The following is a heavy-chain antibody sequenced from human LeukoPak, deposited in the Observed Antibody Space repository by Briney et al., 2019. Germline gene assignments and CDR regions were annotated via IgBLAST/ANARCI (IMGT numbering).Heavy chain of an antibody. Sequence: ASVKVSCKASGYTFTGYYMHWVRQAPGQGLAGMGWINPNSGGTSYAQKFQGRVTMTSDTSISTAYMELSRLRSDDTAVYYCARSPITMIVVVIDYWGQGTLVTVSS. V-gene: IGHV1-2*02. J-gene: IGHJ4*02. CDR3: ARSPITMIVVVIDY. CDR1: GYTFTGYY. D-gene: IGHD3-22*01. CDR2: INPNSGGT.